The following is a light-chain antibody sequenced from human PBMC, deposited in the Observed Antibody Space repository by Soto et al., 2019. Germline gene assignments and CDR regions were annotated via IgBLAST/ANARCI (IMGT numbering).Light chain of an antibody. CDR2: GAS. V-gene: IGKV3-20*01. J-gene: IGKJ1*01. CDR1: QSVSSSF. Sequence: EIVLTQSPGTLSLSPGERATLSCRASQSVSSSFLAWYQQKPGQAPRLLIYGASSRATAIPDRFSGSGSGTDFTLTISRLEPEDFAVYYCQRYGSSPWTFGQGTKVEIK. CDR3: QRYGSSPWT.